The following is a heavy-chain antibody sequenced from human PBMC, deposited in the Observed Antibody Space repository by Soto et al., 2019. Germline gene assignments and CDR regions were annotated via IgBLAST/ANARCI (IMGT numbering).Heavy chain of an antibody. J-gene: IGHJ5*01. V-gene: IGHV3-33*05. CDR3: AKGKISTTTYTSFDS. CDR2: ISYDGSNK. D-gene: IGHD1-26*01. Sequence: PGGSLRLSCAACGFTFSSYGMHWVRQAPGKGLEWVAVISYDGSNKYYADSVKGRFTISRDNFKSSLYLQMSNLRAEDTAIYYCAKGKISTTTYTSFDSWGQGTLVTVSS. CDR1: GFTFSSYG.